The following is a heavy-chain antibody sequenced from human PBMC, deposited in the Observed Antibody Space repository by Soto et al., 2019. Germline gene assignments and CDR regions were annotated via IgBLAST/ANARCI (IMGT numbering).Heavy chain of an antibody. V-gene: IGHV3-48*02. CDR2: INSDSTTT. Sequence: DVHLVESGGGLVQPGGSLRLSCAVSGFPFSTYAMHWVRQAPGKGLEWISYINSDSTTTFHEASVKGRFTVSRDNAKNSLYLQMSSLRHEDTAVYYCARDLSHWGQGTLVTVSS. J-gene: IGHJ1*01. CDR3: ARDLSH. CDR1: GFPFSTYA.